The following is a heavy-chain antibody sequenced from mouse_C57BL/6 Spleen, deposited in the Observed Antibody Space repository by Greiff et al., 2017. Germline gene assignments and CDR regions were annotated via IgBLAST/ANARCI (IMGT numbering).Heavy chain of an antibody. Sequence: FQLQQSGPELVKPGASVKISCKASGYTFTDYYMNWVKQSHGKSLEWIGDINPNNGGTSYNQKFKGKARLTVDKSSSTACMELRSLTSEDSAVYYCERRGGGLYYCGDWGQGTTLSVAS. CDR3: ERRGGGLYYCGD. CDR1: GYTFTDYY. D-gene: IGHD1-1*02. V-gene: IGHV1-26*01. J-gene: IGHJ2*01. CDR2: INPNNGGT.